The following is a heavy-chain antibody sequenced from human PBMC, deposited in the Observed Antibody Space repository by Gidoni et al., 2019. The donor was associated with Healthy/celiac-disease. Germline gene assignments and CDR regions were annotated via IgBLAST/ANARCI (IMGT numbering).Heavy chain of an antibody. CDR3: AKDIIKGADSSGWYDAFDI. CDR1: GFTFDDYA. V-gene: IGHV3-9*01. Sequence: EVQLVESGGGLVQPGRSLRLSCAASGFTFDDYAMPWVRQAPGKGLEGVSGISWNSGSIGYADSVKGRFTISRDNAKNSLYLQMNSLRAEDTALYYCAKDIIKGADSSGWYDAFDIWGQGTMVTVSS. J-gene: IGHJ3*02. D-gene: IGHD6-19*01. CDR2: ISWNSGSI.